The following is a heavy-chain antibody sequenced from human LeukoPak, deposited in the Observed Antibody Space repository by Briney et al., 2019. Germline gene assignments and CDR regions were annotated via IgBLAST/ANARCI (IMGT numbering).Heavy chain of an antibody. D-gene: IGHD6-13*01. CDR3: ARHLGSSSWKIAGWFDP. V-gene: IGHV5-51*01. CDR2: IYPGDSDT. Sequence: PGESLKISCKGSRYSFTSYWIGWVRQTPGKGLEWMGIIYPGDSDTRYSPSFQGQVTIPADKSISTAYLQWSSLKASDTAMYYCARHLGSSSWKIAGWFDPWGQGTLVTVSS. J-gene: IGHJ5*02. CDR1: RYSFTSYW.